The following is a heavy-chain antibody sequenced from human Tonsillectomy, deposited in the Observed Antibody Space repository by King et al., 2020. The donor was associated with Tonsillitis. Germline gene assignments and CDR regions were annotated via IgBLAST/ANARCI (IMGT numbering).Heavy chain of an antibody. CDR3: ARRGPLFDFDY. D-gene: IGHD3-3*01. Sequence: LQLQESGPGLVKPSETLSLTCTVSGGSISSSSYYWGWIRQPPGKGLEWIGRIYYSGSTYYNPSLKSRVTISVDTSKNQFSLKLSSVTAADTAVYYCARRGPLFDFDYWGQGTLVTVSS. V-gene: IGHV4-39*01. CDR1: GGSISSSSYY. CDR2: IYYSGST. J-gene: IGHJ4*02.